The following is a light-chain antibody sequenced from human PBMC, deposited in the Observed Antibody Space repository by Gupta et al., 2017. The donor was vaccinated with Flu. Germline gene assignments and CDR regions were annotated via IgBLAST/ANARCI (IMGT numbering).Light chain of an antibody. CDR1: SSDVGGYNY. CDR3: CSYASNYTFV. J-gene: IGLJ1*01. Sequence: QSALTQPRSVSGSPGQSVTISCTGTSSDVGGYNYVSWYQQHPGKAPKLMIYDVSKRPSGVPDRFSGSKSGNTAPLTISGLQAEDEADYYCCSYASNYTFVFGTGTKVTVL. V-gene: IGLV2-11*01. CDR2: DVS.